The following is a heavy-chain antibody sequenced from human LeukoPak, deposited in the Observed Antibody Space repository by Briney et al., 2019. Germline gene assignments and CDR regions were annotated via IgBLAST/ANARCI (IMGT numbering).Heavy chain of an antibody. D-gene: IGHD3-10*01. CDR2: IIPIFGTA. V-gene: IGHV1-69*13. Sequence: TSVKVCCKASGGTFSSYAISWVRQAPGQGLEWMGGIIPIFGTANYAQKFQGRVTITADESTSTAYMELSSLRSEDTAVYYCAREHMVRGEDYYGMDVWGQGTTVTVSS. CDR3: AREHMVRGEDYYGMDV. J-gene: IGHJ6*02. CDR1: GGTFSSYA.